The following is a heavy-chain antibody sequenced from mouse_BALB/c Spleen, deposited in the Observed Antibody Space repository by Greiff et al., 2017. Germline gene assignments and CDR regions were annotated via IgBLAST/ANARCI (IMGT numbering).Heavy chain of an antibody. CDR1: GFTFSDYG. CDR2: ISNLAYSI. V-gene: IGHV5-15*02. J-gene: IGHJ2*01. CDR3: ARDQGAYYRNFDY. D-gene: IGHD2-14*01. Sequence: EVQLVESGGGLVQPGGSRKLSCAASGFTFSDYGMAWVRQAPGKGPEWVAFISNLAYSIYYADTVTGRFTISRENAKNTLYLEMSSLRSEDTAMYYCARDQGAYYRNFDYWGQGTTLTVSS.